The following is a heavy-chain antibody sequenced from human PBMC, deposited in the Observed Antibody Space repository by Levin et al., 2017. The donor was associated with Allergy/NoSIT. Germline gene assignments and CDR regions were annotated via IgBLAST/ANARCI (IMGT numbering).Heavy chain of an antibody. V-gene: IGHV1-18*01. Sequence: ASVKVSCKAFRYTLTSYGISWVRQAPGQGLEWMGWISAYNGNTNYAQKLQGRVTMTTDTSTSTAYLELRSLRSDDPAVYYCVRDALNTGWYSEDFYYFGMDVWGQGTTVTVSS. D-gene: IGHD6-19*01. CDR3: VRDALNTGWYSEDFYYFGMDV. CDR2: ISAYNGNT. J-gene: IGHJ6*02. CDR1: RYTLTSYG.